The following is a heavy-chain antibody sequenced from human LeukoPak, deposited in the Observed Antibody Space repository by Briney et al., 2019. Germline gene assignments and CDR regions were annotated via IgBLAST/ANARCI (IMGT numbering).Heavy chain of an antibody. CDR2: IWYDGSNK. Sequence: GGSLRPSCAASGFTFSSYGMHWVRQAPGKGLEWVAVIWYDGSNKYYADSVKGRFTISRDNSKNTLYLQMNSLRAEDTAVYYCARVGRDGYNSDYWGQGTLVTVSS. V-gene: IGHV3-33*01. CDR3: ARVGRDGYNSDY. D-gene: IGHD5-12*01. J-gene: IGHJ4*02. CDR1: GFTFSSYG.